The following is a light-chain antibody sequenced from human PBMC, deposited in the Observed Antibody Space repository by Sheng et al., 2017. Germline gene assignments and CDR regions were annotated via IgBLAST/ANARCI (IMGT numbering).Light chain of an antibody. Sequence: EILMTQSPATLSVSPGERATLSCRASQSVSSYLAWYQQKPGQAPRLLIYGASTRATAIPARFSGSGSGTEFTLTISSLQSEDFAVYYCQQYNNWPPLTFGGGTKVEIK. CDR1: QSVSSY. J-gene: IGKJ4*01. CDR2: GAS. CDR3: QQYNNWPPLT. V-gene: IGKV3-15*01.